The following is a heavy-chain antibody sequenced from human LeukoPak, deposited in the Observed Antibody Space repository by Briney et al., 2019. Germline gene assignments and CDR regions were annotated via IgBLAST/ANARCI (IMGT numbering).Heavy chain of an antibody. CDR1: GDSVSSNSAA. Sequence: SQTLSLTCAISGDSVSSNSAAWNWIRQSPSRGLEWLGRTYYRSKWYNDYAVSVKSRITINPDTSKNQFSLRLNSVTSEDTAVYYCARDEIFLSPPDSSSFLYYYYYMDVWGKGATVTVSS. CDR2: TYYRSKWYN. CDR3: ARDEIFLSPPDSSSFLYYYYYMDV. J-gene: IGHJ6*03. V-gene: IGHV6-1*01. D-gene: IGHD6-6*01.